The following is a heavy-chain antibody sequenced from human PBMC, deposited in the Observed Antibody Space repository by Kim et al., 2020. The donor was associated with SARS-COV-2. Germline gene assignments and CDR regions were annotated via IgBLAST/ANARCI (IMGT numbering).Heavy chain of an antibody. J-gene: IGHJ3*02. CDR1: GGSISSYY. D-gene: IGHD5-18*01. V-gene: IGHV4-59*01. CDR3: ARDPRGAMGEPDAFDI. Sequence: SETLSLTCTVSGGSISSYYWSWIRQPPGKGLEWIGYIYYSGSTNYNPSLKSRVTISVDTSKNQFSLKLSSVTAADTAVYYCARDPRGAMGEPDAFDIWG. CDR2: IYYSGST.